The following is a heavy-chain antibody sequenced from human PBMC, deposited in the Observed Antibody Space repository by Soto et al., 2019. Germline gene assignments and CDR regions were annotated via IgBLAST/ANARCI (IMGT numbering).Heavy chain of an antibody. CDR1: GFIFSDYE. J-gene: IGHJ4*02. V-gene: IGHV3-48*03. CDR3: ARESEDLTSNFDY. Sequence: PGGSLRLSCAASGFIFSDYEMNWVRQAPGKGLEWVSFIGKSGYPIYYTDSVTGRFAMSRDNAKYSLTLQMNSLRAEDTAVYYCARESEDLTSNFDYWGQGTLVTVSS. CDR2: IGKSGYPI.